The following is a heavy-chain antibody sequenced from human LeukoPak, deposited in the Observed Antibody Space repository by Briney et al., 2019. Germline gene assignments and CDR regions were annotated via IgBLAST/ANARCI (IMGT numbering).Heavy chain of an antibody. J-gene: IGHJ4*02. CDR2: INPSGGST. CDR1: GYTFTSYY. Sequence: ASVKVSCKASGYTFTSYYMHWVRQAPGQGLEWMGIINPSGGSTSYAQKFQGRVTMTRDMSTSTVYMELSSLRSEDTAVYYCARDRGRTVVTPGPFSSEDWGQGTLVTVSS. CDR3: ARDRGRTVVTPGPFSSED. V-gene: IGHV1-46*01. D-gene: IGHD4-23*01.